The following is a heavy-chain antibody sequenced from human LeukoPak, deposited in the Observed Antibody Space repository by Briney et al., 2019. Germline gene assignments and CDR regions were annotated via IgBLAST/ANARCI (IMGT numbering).Heavy chain of an antibody. CDR3: ARVSWFPGSSYYYMDV. D-gene: IGHD3-9*01. Sequence: NTSETLSLTCTVSGGSISSYYWSWIRQPPGKGLEWIGYIYYSGSTNYNPSLKSRVTISVDTSKNQFSLKLSSVTAADTAVYYCARVSWFPGSSYYYMDVWDKGTTVTVSS. CDR1: GGSISSYY. CDR2: IYYSGST. V-gene: IGHV4-59*01. J-gene: IGHJ6*03.